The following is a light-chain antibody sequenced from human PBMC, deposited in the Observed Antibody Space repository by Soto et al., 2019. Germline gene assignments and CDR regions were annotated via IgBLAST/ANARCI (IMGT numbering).Light chain of an antibody. CDR3: QQDFSALRT. CDR2: SAS. V-gene: IGKV1-39*01. J-gene: IGKJ2*01. CDR1: ETIIDY. Sequence: DIQMSQSPSSLSASVGDSVTITCRASETIIDYLNWYQQQPGEAPKLLFFSASSLHSGDPSSFRGSDSGTHFILTISSLQPDDFATYFCQQDFSALRTFGQGTKL.